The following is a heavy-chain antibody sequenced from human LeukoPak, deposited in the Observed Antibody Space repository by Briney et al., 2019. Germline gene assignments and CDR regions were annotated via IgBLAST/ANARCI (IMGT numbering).Heavy chain of an antibody. D-gene: IGHD7-27*01. CDR2: INHSGST. CDR1: GGSFSGYY. Sequence: PSETLSLICAVYGGSFSGYYWSWIRQPPGKGLEWIGEINHSGSTNYNPSLKSRVTISVDTSKNQFSLKLSSVTAADTAVYYCARAAAPTWSSNWARHNWFDPWGQGTLVTVSS. J-gene: IGHJ5*02. V-gene: IGHV4-34*01. CDR3: ARAAAPTWSSNWARHNWFDP.